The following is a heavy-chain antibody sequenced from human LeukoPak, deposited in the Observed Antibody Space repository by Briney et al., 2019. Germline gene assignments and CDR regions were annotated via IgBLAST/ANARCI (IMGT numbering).Heavy chain of an antibody. D-gene: IGHD2-15*01. V-gene: IGHV4-34*01. CDR3: ARYSRGVGAASGY. J-gene: IGHJ4*02. Sequence: SETLSLTCAVYGGSFSSYYWSWIRQPPGKGLEWIGEINHSEGTNYNPSLKSRVAMSLDTSKNQFSLKLSSVTAADTAVYYCARYSRGVGAASGYWGQGTLVTVSS. CDR2: INHSEGT. CDR1: GGSFSSYY.